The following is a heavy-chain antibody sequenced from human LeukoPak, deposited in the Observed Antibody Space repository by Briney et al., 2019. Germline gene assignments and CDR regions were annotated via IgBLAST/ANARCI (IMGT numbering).Heavy chain of an antibody. D-gene: IGHD1-1*01. CDR2: IYPGDSDT. CDR3: ARHFGQATTGTFAY. J-gene: IGHJ4*02. V-gene: IGHV5-51*01. Sequence: PGEPLQICCNGSGYSITSYWIGLVRQMPGEVLEWMGIIYPGDSDTRYSPSFQGQVTISVDKSINTAYVQWSSLKASDTAMYYCARHFGQATTGTFAYWGQGTLVTVSS. CDR1: GYSITSYW.